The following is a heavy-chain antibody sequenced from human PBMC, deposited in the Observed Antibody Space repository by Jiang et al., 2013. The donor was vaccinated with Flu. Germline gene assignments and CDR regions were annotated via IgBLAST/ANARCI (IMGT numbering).Heavy chain of an antibody. CDR3: ARDKADSSTYYYYGMDV. D-gene: IGHD3/OR15-3a*01. CDR1: GGSISSGGYY. J-gene: IGHJ6*02. CDR2: IYYSGST. Sequence: GPGLVKPSQTLSLTCTVSGGSISSGGYYWSWIRQHPGKGLEWIGYIYYSGSTYYNPSLKSRVTISVDTSKNQFSLKLSSVTAADTAVYYCARDKADSSTYYYYGMDVWGQGTAVTVSS. V-gene: IGHV4-31*03.